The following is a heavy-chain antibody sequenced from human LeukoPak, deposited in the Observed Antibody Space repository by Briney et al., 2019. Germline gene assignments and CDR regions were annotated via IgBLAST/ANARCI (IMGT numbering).Heavy chain of an antibody. CDR3: ARELHNWNYARGAFDI. CDR1: GGSISSHY. CDR2: IYYSGST. Sequence: SGTLSLTCTVSGGSISSHYWSWIRQPPGKGLEWIGYIYYSGSTNYNPSLKSRVTISVDTSKNQFSLKLSSVTAADTAVYYCARELHNWNYARGAFDIWGQGTMVTVSS. J-gene: IGHJ3*02. V-gene: IGHV4-59*11. D-gene: IGHD1-7*01.